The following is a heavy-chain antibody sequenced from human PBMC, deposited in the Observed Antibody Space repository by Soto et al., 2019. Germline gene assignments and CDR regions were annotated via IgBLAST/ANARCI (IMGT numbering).Heavy chain of an antibody. Sequence: ASVKVSCKASGYTFTGYYMHWVRQAPGQGLEWMGWINPNSGGTNYAQKFQGWVTMTRDTSISTAYMELSRLRSDDTAVYYCARWVAAAGKRNNWFDPWGQGTLVTVSS. CDR2: INPNSGGT. D-gene: IGHD6-13*01. J-gene: IGHJ5*02. CDR3: ARWVAAAGKRNNWFDP. V-gene: IGHV1-2*04. CDR1: GYTFTGYY.